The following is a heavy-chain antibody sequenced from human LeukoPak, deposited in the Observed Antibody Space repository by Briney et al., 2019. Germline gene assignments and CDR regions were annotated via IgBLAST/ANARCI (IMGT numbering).Heavy chain of an antibody. CDR3: GRSMDSSTSRLIEY. V-gene: IGHV1-18*01. Sequence: ASVKVSCKASGYTFTSYGISWVRQAPEQGLEWMGWISTYKGNTNYAQKLQGRVTVTTDTSTSTVYMELRSLRSDDTAVYYCGRSMDSSTSRLIEYWGQGTLVTVSS. CDR1: GYTFTSYG. J-gene: IGHJ4*02. D-gene: IGHD6-6*01. CDR2: ISTYKGNT.